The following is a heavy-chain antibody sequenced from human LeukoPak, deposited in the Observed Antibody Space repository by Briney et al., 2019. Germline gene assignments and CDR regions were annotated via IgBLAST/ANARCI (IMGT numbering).Heavy chain of an antibody. V-gene: IGHV1-46*01. D-gene: IGHD5-18*01. CDR3: ARADTAMVTGLDP. Sequence: ASVKVSCKASGYTFTSYYMHWVRQATGQGLEWTGIINPSGGSTSYAQKFQGRVTMTRDTSTSTAYMELSSLRSEDTAVYYCARADTAMVTGLDPWGQGTLVTVSS. J-gene: IGHJ5*02. CDR1: GYTFTSYY. CDR2: INPSGGST.